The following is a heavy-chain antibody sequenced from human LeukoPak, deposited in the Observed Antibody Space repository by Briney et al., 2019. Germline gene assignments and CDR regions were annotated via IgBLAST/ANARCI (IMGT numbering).Heavy chain of an antibody. CDR3: ARDCWGIKVMDGFDN. CDR1: GFSFRSYY. J-gene: IGHJ4*02. Sequence: PGGSLRLSCAASGFSFRSYYMSWVRQAPGKGLEWVANIKQDGSEKKYVDSVKGRFTISRDNAKNSLYLQMNSLRAEDTAVYYCARDCWGIKVMDGFDNWGQGTLVTVSS. V-gene: IGHV3-7*01. D-gene: IGHD2-8*01. CDR2: IKQDGSEK.